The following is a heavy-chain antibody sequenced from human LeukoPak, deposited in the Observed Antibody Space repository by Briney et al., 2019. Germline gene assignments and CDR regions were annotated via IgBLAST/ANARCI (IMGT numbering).Heavy chain of an antibody. V-gene: IGHV4-30-4*01. CDR3: ARGLSGYETVDY. Sequence: SETLSHTCTVSGGSISSGDYYWSWIRQPPGKGLEWIGYIYYSGSTYYNPSLKSRVTISVDTSKNQFSLKLSSVTAADTAVYYCARGLSGYETVDYWGQGTLVTVSS. CDR2: IYYSGST. D-gene: IGHD5-12*01. CDR1: GGSISSGDYY. J-gene: IGHJ4*02.